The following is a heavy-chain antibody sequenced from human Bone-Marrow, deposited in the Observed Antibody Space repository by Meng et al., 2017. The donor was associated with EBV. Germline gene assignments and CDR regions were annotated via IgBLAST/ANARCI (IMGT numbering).Heavy chain of an antibody. D-gene: IGHD6-13*01. Sequence: VQLHGAGPGRGKPSGTLPLTCAGSGGSIRSSNWWRWVRQPPGKGLEWIGEIYHSGSTNYNPSLKSRVTISVDKSKNQFSLKLSSVTAADTAVYYCASLAAAGPPFDYWGQGTLVTVSS. CDR3: ASLAAAGPPFDY. CDR1: GGSIRSSNW. J-gene: IGHJ4*02. V-gene: IGHV4-4*02. CDR2: IYHSGST.